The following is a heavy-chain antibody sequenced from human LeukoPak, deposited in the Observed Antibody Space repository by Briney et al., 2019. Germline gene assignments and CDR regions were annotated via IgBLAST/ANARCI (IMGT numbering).Heavy chain of an antibody. V-gene: IGHV3-7*01. CDR1: GFTFSNYW. J-gene: IGHJ4*02. CDR3: ARVGGGYCSSTSRPLDY. CDR2: IKQDGSEK. Sequence: PGGSLRLSCAASGFTFSNYWMSWVRQAPGKGLEWVANIKQDGSEKYYVDSVKGRFTISRDNAKNSLYLQMNSLRAEDTAVYYCARVGGGYCSSTSRPLDYWGQGTLVTVSS. D-gene: IGHD2-2*01.